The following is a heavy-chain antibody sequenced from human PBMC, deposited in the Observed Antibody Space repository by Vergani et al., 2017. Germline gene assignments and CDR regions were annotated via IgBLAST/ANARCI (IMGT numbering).Heavy chain of an antibody. CDR3: AKDLMAAAGTGYFDY. J-gene: IGHJ4*02. Sequence: EVQLVESGGVVVQPGGSLRLSCAASGFTFDAYAMHWVRQAPGKGLGWVSLISWDGGSTYYADSVKGRFTISRDNSKNSLYLQMNSLRADDTALYYCAKDLMAAAGTGYFDYWGQGTLVTVSS. V-gene: IGHV3-43D*03. D-gene: IGHD6-13*01. CDR2: ISWDGGST. CDR1: GFTFDAYA.